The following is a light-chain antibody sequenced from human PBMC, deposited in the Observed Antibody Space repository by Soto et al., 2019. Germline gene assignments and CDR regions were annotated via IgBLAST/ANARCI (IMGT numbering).Light chain of an antibody. J-gene: IGKJ3*01. V-gene: IGKV4-1*01. CDR3: QQYYSTLFT. CDR1: QSVLYSSNNKNY. Sequence: DIVMTQSPDSLAVSLGERATINCKSSQSVLYSSNNKNYLAWYQQKPGQPPKLLIYWASTRESGVTDRFSGSGSGTDFTLTISSLQDEDVAVYYCQQYYSTLFTFGPGTKVDIK. CDR2: WAS.